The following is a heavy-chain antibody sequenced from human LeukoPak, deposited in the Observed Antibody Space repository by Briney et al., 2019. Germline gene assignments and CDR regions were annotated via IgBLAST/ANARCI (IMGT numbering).Heavy chain of an antibody. CDR3: ARGSPPSDI. CDR1: GDSISSGRYF. CDR2: FDPSGST. V-gene: IGHV4-61*02. J-gene: IGHJ3*02. Sequence: SETLSLTCTVSGDSISSGRYFWSWIRQPAGKGLEWIGRFDPSGSTNYNPSLKSRVTISVDTSENQFSLKLSSVTAADTAVYYCARGSPPSDIWGQGTMVTVSS.